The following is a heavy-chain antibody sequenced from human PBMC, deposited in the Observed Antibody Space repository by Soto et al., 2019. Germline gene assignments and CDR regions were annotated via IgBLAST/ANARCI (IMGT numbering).Heavy chain of an antibody. J-gene: IGHJ3*02. V-gene: IGHV1-3*01. CDR2: INAGSGNT. Sequence: QAQLGQSGAEMKKPGASVKVSCKATGYTFSAYTMNWVRQAPGQSLEWMGWINAGSGNTKYSQNFQGRVSITRDTSASTVYMELTGLTSEDTAVYYCARDTETLGPRANDALVIWGQGTMVTVSS. CDR3: ARDTETLGPRANDALVI. D-gene: IGHD3-3*02. CDR1: GYTFSAYT.